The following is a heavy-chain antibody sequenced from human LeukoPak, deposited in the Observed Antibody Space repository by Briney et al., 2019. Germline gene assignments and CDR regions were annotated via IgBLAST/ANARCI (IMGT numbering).Heavy chain of an antibody. D-gene: IGHD6-19*01. J-gene: IGHJ4*02. CDR3: AKDIGSGWSFDY. V-gene: IGHV3-43*02. Sequence: GGSLRLSCAASGFTFHNYAMHWVRQAPGKGLEWVSLIKGNGDTTYNADSVRGRFTISRDNSKNSLYLQINSLRTEDTALYYCAKDIGSGWSFDYWGQGTLVTVSS. CDR2: IKGNGDTT. CDR1: GFTFHNYA.